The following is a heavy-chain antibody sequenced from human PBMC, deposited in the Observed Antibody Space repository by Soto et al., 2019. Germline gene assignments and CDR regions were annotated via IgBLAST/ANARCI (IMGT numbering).Heavy chain of an antibody. CDR1: GFIFGDYA. CDR3: SRDKAFCSSTSCSALSDY. D-gene: IGHD2-2*01. V-gene: IGHV3-49*03. J-gene: IGHJ4*02. Sequence: GGSLRLSCTASGFIFGDYAMSWFRQAPGKGLEWVGFIRGKAYGGTTEYAASVKGRFTISRDDSKSTAYLQMNSLKTEDTAVYFCSRDKAFCSSTSCSALSDYWGQGTLVTVSS. CDR2: IRGKAYGGTT.